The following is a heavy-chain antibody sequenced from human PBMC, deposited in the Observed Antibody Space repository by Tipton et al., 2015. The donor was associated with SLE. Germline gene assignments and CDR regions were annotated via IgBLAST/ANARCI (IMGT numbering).Heavy chain of an antibody. CDR3: ASVIAATAEADY. V-gene: IGHV4-39*07. CDR2: IYYSGST. J-gene: IGHJ4*02. D-gene: IGHD6-13*01. CDR1: GGSISSSSYY. Sequence: LRLSCTVSGGSISSSSYYWGWIRQPPGKGLEWIGSIYYSGSTYYNPSLKSRVTISVDTSKNQFSLKLSSVTAADTAVYYCASVIAATAEADYWDQGTLVTVSS.